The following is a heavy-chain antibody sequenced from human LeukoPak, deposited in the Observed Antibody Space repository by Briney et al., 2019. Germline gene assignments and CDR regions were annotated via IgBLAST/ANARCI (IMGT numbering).Heavy chain of an antibody. V-gene: IGHV3-33*01. D-gene: IGHD3-10*01. CDR2: VWHDGSNR. CDR1: GFTFSSYA. Sequence: GGSLRLSCTAPGFTFSSYAIHWIRQAPGKGLEWVALVWHDGSNRYYADSVKGRFTISRDNSKNTVYLQMNSLRAEDTAVYYCARELFRSGCCPDYWGQGTLVTVSS. J-gene: IGHJ4*02. CDR3: ARELFRSGCCPDY.